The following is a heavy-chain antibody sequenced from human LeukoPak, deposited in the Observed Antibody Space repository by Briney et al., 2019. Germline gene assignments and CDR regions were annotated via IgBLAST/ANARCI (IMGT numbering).Heavy chain of an antibody. CDR1: GFTFSSYA. V-gene: IGHV3-74*01. CDR3: ARDHFMFRLGDY. D-gene: IGHD3-10*02. J-gene: IGHJ4*02. Sequence: GGSLRLSCAASGFTFSSYAMHWVRQAPGKGLVWVARTNGDGNDISYADSVKGRFTISRDNSKNTLYLQMNSLRPEDTAVYYCARDHFMFRLGDYWGQGTLVTVSS. CDR2: TNGDGNDI.